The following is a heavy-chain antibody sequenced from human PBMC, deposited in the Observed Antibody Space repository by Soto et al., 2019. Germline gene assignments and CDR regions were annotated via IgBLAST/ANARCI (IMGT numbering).Heavy chain of an antibody. CDR2: IYYSGST. Sequence: PSETRSRTWTVSGGPISGYCWSWIGQPPGKGLEWIGYIYYSGSTNYNPSLKSRVTISVDTSKNQFSLRVSSLTAADTAVYYCARSGSYGGFFANWGQGNLVTVSS. D-gene: IGHD1-26*01. CDR3: ARSGSYGGFFAN. J-gene: IGHJ4*02. V-gene: IGHV4-59*01. CDR1: GGPISGYC.